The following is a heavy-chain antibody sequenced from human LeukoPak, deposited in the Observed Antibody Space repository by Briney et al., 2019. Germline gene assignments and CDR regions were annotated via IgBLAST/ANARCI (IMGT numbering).Heavy chain of an antibody. CDR3: ARNYNSRGWFDP. CDR1: GYTFTGYY. Sequence: GASVKVSCKASGYTFTGYYMHWVRQAPGQGLEWMGWINPNSGGTNYAQKFQGRVTMTGDTSISTAYMELSRLRSDDTAVYYCARNYNSRGWFDPWGQGTLVTVSS. J-gene: IGHJ5*02. CDR2: INPNSGGT. V-gene: IGHV1-2*02. D-gene: IGHD1-1*01.